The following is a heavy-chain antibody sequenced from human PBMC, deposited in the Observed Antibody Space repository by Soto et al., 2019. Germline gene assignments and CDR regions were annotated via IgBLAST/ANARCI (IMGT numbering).Heavy chain of an antibody. Sequence: GASVKVSCKASGYTFTSYGIIWVRQAPGQGLEWMGWISAYNGNTDYPQKLQGRVTISVDRSKNQFSLKLSSVTAADTAVYYCASGLVTTLHYWGQGTLVTVSS. CDR2: ISAYNGNT. CDR1: GYTFTSYG. V-gene: IGHV1-18*01. CDR3: ASGLVTTLHY. D-gene: IGHD4-17*01. J-gene: IGHJ4*02.